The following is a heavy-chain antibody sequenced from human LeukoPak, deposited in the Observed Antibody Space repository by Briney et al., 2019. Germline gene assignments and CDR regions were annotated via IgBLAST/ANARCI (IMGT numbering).Heavy chain of an antibody. D-gene: IGHD3-22*01. CDR2: IKQDGNEK. J-gene: IGHJ4*02. CDR1: GFTSSSYW. CDR3: ASGFDSRFFDK. Sequence: GGSLRLSCAASGFTSSSYWMTWVRQAPGKGLEWVANIKQDGNEKYYVDSVKGRFTVSRDNAKNSLYLQMNSLRAEDTAVYYCASGFDSRFFDKWGQGILVTVSS. V-gene: IGHV3-7*01.